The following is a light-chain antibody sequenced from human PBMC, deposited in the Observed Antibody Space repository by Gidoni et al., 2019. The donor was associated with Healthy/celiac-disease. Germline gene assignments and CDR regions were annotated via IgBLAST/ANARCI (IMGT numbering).Light chain of an antibody. CDR1: KLGDKY. J-gene: IGLJ2*01. V-gene: IGLV3-1*01. Sequence: SYELTQPPSVSVSPGQTASIPCHGAKLGDKYACWYQQKPGQSPVLVIYQDSKRPSGIPERFSGSNSGNTATLTISGTQAMDEADYYCQAWDSSTVVFGGGTKLTVL. CDR3: QAWDSSTVV. CDR2: QDS.